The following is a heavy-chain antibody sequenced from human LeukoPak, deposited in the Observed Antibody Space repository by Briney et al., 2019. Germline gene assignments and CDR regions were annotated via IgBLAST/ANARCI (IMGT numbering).Heavy chain of an antibody. CDR1: GYTFTGHY. V-gene: IGHV1-2*02. D-gene: IGHD3-10*01. CDR2: INPNSGGT. J-gene: IGHJ5*02. Sequence: GASVKVSCKASGYTFTGHYIHWVRQAPGQGLEWMGWINPNSGGTSYAQKFQGRVTMTRDTSINTAYMELNRLKSDDAAVFYCARQMTSSFIWFDPWGQGTLVTGSS. CDR3: ARQMTSSFIWFDP.